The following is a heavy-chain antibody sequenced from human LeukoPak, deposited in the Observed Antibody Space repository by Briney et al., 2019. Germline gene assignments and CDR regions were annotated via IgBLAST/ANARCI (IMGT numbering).Heavy chain of an antibody. D-gene: IGHD2-15*01. CDR3: ARLSMLGYCSGGSCSLAMDV. V-gene: IGHV4-34*01. Sequence: SETLSLTCSVYSGSFSGYYWSWIRQPPGKGLEWIGEINHSVGTNYNPSLKSRVTMSLDTSKNQFSLKLSSVTAADTAVYYCARLSMLGYCSGGSCSLAMDVWGKGTTVTISS. CDR1: SGSFSGYY. J-gene: IGHJ6*04. CDR2: INHSVGT.